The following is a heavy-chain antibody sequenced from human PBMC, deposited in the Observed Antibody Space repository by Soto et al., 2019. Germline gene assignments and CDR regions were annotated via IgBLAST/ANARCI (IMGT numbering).Heavy chain of an antibody. D-gene: IGHD1-1*01. Sequence: PGGSLRLSCAASGFTFSGYGMHWVRQAPGKGPEWVAVISYDGNNKYYADSVKGRFTISRDNSKNTLYLQMNSLRAEDTAVYYCAKGGRGTYYYYYGMDVWGQGTTVTVSS. CDR3: AKGGRGTYYYYYGMDV. V-gene: IGHV3-30*18. J-gene: IGHJ6*02. CDR2: ISYDGNNK. CDR1: GFTFSGYG.